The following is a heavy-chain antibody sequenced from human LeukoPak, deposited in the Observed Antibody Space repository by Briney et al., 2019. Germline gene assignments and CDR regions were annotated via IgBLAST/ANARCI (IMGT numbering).Heavy chain of an antibody. Sequence: SETLSLTCTVSGGSISSRSYYWGWIRQPPGKGLEWIGSIYYSGSTYYNPSLKSRVTISVDTSKSQFSLKLSSVTAADTAVYYCARHRCSSTSCSFDYWGQGTLVTVSS. D-gene: IGHD2-2*01. CDR3: ARHRCSSTSCSFDY. CDR2: IYYSGST. V-gene: IGHV4-39*01. J-gene: IGHJ4*02. CDR1: GGSISSRSYY.